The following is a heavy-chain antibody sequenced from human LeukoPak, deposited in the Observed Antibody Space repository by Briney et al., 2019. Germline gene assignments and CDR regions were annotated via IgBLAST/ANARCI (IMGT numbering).Heavy chain of an antibody. J-gene: IGHJ1*01. V-gene: IGHV3-48*04. CDR3: AISAPNDYDSTGYYSYFQD. D-gene: IGHD3-22*01. CDR1: GFTFGTYS. CDR2: ISSSSSTI. Sequence: GGSLRLSCAASGFTFGTYSMNWVRQAPGKGLEWISYISSSSSTIYYADSVKGRFTISRDNAKNSLYLQMTSLRAEDTAVYYCAISAPNDYDSTGYYSYFQDWGQGTLVTVSS.